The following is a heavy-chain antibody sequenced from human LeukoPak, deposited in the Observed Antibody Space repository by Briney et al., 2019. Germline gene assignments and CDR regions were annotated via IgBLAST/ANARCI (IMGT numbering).Heavy chain of an antibody. CDR2: INPNSGGT. V-gene: IGHV1-2*02. J-gene: IGHJ6*02. Sequence: ASVKVSCKASGYTFTGYYMHWVRQAPGQGLEWMGWINPNSGGTEYAQKFQGRVTMTRDTSITTAYMELSRLSSDDTAMYYCARDHCTRSSCYEDHYYGMDVWGQGTTVTVSS. CDR1: GYTFTGYY. D-gene: IGHD2-2*01. CDR3: ARDHCTRSSCYEDHYYGMDV.